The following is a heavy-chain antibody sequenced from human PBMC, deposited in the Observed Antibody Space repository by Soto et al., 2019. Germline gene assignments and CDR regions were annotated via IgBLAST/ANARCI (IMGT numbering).Heavy chain of an antibody. CDR1: GDSVSSYD. CDR3: ARDRMSHYYGSGSYPDLVYYGMDV. J-gene: IGHJ6*02. CDR2: IYYSGST. D-gene: IGHD3-10*01. Sequence: SETLCLTSTVSGDSVSSYDGSWIRQPTGKGLEWIGYIYYSGSTNYNPSLKSRVTISVDTSKNQFSLKLSSVTAADTAVYYCARDRMSHYYGSGSYPDLVYYGMDVWGQGTTVTVSS. V-gene: IGHV4-59*02.